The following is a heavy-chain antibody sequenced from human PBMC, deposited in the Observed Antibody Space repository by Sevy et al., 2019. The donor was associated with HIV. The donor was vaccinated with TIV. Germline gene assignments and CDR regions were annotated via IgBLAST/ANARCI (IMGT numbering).Heavy chain of an antibody. Sequence: SETLSLTCSVSAGSISSYYWSWIRQPPGKGLEWIGYIYYSGTTDYNPSLKSRVTISQDKSKKVFPLRLRSVTAADTAVYYCARDNAILTPRAFDIWGQATMVTVSS. CDR3: ARDNAILTPRAFDI. J-gene: IGHJ3*02. CDR2: IYYSGTT. D-gene: IGHD3-9*01. CDR1: AGSISSYY. V-gene: IGHV4-59*13.